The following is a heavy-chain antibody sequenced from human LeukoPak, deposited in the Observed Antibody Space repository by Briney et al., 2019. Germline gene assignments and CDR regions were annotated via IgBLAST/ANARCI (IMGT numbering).Heavy chain of an antibody. D-gene: IGHD2-2*01. CDR2: ISSSSSTI. Sequence: GGSLRLSCAASGFTFSSYSMNWVRQAPGKGLEWLSYISSSSSTIYYADSVKGRFTISRDNAKNSLYLQMNSLRAEDTAVYYCARVCGSSTSCYEGFNAFDIWGQGTMVTVSS. CDR1: GFTFSSYS. CDR3: ARVCGSSTSCYEGFNAFDI. V-gene: IGHV3-48*04. J-gene: IGHJ3*02.